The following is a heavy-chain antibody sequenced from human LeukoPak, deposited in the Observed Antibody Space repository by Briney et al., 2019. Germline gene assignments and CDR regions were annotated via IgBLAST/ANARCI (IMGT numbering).Heavy chain of an antibody. Sequence: ASVKVSCKASGYTFTSYGISWVRQAPGQGLEWMGWVSAYNGSTNYAQKLQGRVTMTTDTSTSTAYMELRSLRSDDTAVYYCARDLNLTATQNYYYYGMDVWGQGTTVTVTS. CDR3: ARDLNLTATQNYYYYGMDV. V-gene: IGHV1-18*01. J-gene: IGHJ6*02. CDR2: VSAYNGST. D-gene: IGHD5-18*01. CDR1: GYTFTSYG.